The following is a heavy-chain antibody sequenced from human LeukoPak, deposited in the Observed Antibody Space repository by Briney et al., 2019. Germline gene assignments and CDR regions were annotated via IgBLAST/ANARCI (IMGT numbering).Heavy chain of an antibody. J-gene: IGHJ4*02. CDR2: ISTFNGHT. V-gene: IGHV1-18*01. D-gene: IGHD3-9*01. CDR3: ARDSWPAYYDILTGYSPIDY. CDR1: GYTFTTYG. Sequence: ASVKVSCKASGYTFTTYGISWVRQAPGHGLEWMGWISTFNGHTNYAQSRQDRVTMTTDTSTSTVYMELSSLRSDDTAVYYCARDSWPAYYDILTGYSPIDYWGQGTLVTVSS.